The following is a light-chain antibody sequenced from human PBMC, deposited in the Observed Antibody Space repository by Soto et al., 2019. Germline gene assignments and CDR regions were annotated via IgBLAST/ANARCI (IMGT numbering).Light chain of an antibody. Sequence: DIQMTQSPSTLSASVGDRVTITCRASQSISSWLAWYQQKPGKAPKLLIYDASSLESGVPSRFSGSGSGTEFTLTISSLQPDDFATYYCQQYNSYSRGFGQGTKLEIK. V-gene: IGKV1-5*01. CDR1: QSISSW. CDR2: DAS. J-gene: IGKJ2*03. CDR3: QQYNSYSRG.